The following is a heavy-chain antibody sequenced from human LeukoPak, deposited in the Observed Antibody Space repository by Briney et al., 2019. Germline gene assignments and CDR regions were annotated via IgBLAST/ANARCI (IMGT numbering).Heavy chain of an antibody. D-gene: IGHD3-10*01. CDR2: IYTSGST. Sequence: SETLSLTCTVSGGSISSYYWSWIRQPAGKGLEWIGRIYTSGSTNYNPSLKSRVTMSVDTSKNQFSLKLSSVTAADTAVYYCAGGRMPVWFGESLGGMDVWGQGTTVTVSS. V-gene: IGHV4-4*07. CDR3: AGGRMPVWFGESLGGMDV. CDR1: GGSISSYY. J-gene: IGHJ6*02.